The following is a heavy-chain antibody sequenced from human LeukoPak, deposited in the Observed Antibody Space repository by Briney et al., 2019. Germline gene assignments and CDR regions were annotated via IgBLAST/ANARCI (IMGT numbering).Heavy chain of an antibody. J-gene: IGHJ4*02. CDR3: ARDGPDDYGDYGYFDY. V-gene: IGHV1-69*04. D-gene: IGHD4-17*01. CDR2: IIPILGIA. CDR1: GGTFSSYA. Sequence: SVKVSCKASGGTFSSYAISWVRQAPGQGLEWMGRIIPILGIANYAQKFQGRVTITADKSTSTAYMELSSLRSEDTAVYYCARDGPDDYGDYGYFDYWGQGTLVTVSS.